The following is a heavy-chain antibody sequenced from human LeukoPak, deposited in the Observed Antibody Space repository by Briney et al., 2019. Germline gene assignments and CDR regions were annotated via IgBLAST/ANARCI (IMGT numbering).Heavy chain of an antibody. CDR1: GFTFSTYW. CDR3: ARAEWSNWYFDL. D-gene: IGHD3-3*01. J-gene: IGHJ2*01. Sequence: GGSLRLSCAASGFTFSTYWMNWVRQAPGKGLEWVANIKQDGSEKYYVDSVKGRSTLSRDSAKNSLYLQMNSLRAEDTAVYYCARAEWSNWYFDLWGRGTLVTVSS. V-gene: IGHV3-7*03. CDR2: IKQDGSEK.